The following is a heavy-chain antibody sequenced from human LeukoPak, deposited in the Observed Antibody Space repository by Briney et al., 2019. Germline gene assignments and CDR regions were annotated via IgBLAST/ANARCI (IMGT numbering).Heavy chain of an antibody. V-gene: IGHV4-4*07. CDR1: GGSISSYY. Sequence: PSETLSLTCTVSGGSISSYYWSWIRQPAGKGLEWIGRIYTSGSTNYNPSLKSRVTISVDTSKNQFSLKLSSVTAADTAVYYCAISHGGSGSYYPYFDYWGQGTLVTVSS. CDR2: IYTSGST. J-gene: IGHJ4*02. CDR3: AISHGGSGSYYPYFDY. D-gene: IGHD3-10*01.